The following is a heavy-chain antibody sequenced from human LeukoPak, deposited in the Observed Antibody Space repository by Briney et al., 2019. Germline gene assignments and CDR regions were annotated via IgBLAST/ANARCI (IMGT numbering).Heavy chain of an antibody. CDR1: GGSFSGYY. V-gene: IGHV4-34*01. Sequence: PSETLSLTCAVYGGSFSGYYWSWIRQPPGKGLEWIGEINHSGSTNYNPSLKSRGTISVDTSKNQFSLQLSSVTAADTAVYYCARGRQAYYYGSGSYNYWGQGTLVTVSS. D-gene: IGHD3-10*01. J-gene: IGHJ4*02. CDR2: INHSGST. CDR3: ARGRQAYYYGSGSYNY.